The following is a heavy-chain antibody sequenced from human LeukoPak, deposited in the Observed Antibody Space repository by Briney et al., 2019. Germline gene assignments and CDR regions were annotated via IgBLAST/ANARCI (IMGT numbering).Heavy chain of an antibody. CDR2: IYYSGNT. Sequence: PSETLSFTCTVSGGSIFSLSYYWGWIRQPPGMGLEWIGSIYYSGNTYYNPSLKSRVTISIDTSKNLLSLQLTSVTAADTAMYYCAKGTLNGSGSYFKTWGQGTLVTVSS. CDR3: AKGTLNGSGSYFKT. CDR1: GGSIFSLSYY. V-gene: IGHV4-39*07. J-gene: IGHJ4*02. D-gene: IGHD3-10*01.